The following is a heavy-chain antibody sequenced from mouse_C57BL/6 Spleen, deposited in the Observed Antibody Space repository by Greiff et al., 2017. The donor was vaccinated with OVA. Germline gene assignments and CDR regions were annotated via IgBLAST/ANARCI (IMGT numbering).Heavy chain of an antibody. Sequence: LQESGAELVRPGASVKLSCKASGYTFTDYYINWVKQRPGQGLEWIARIYPGSGNTYYNEKFKGKATLTAEKSSSTAYMQLSSLTSEDSAVYFCASGYYGYDGGFAYWGQGTLVTVSA. J-gene: IGHJ3*01. D-gene: IGHD2-2*01. V-gene: IGHV1-76*01. CDR1: GYTFTDYY. CDR2: IYPGSGNT. CDR3: ASGYYGYDGGFAY.